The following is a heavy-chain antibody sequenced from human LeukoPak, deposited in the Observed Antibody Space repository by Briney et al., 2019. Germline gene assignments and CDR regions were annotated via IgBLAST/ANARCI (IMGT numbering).Heavy chain of an antibody. V-gene: IGHV3-23*01. Sequence: GGSLRLSCAASGFTFSNYAMNWVRQAPGKGLEWVSAISVIGGSTYYADSVRGRFTISRDNSKNTLYLQMNSLRAGDTAVYYCARGAVAGQYYYYGMDVWGQGTTVTVSS. CDR2: ISVIGGST. J-gene: IGHJ6*02. CDR1: GFTFSNYA. D-gene: IGHD6-19*01. CDR3: ARGAVAGQYYYYGMDV.